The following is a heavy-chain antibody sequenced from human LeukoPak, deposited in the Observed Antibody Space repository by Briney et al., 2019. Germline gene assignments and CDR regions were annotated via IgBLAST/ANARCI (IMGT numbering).Heavy chain of an antibody. J-gene: IGHJ6*04. D-gene: IGHD3-10*02. CDR3: PKLGITMIGGV. Sequence: GGSLRLSCAASGFTFSSYEMNWVRQAPGKGLEWVSYISSSGSTIYYADSVKGRFTISRDNAKNSLYLQMNSLRAEDTAVYYCPKLGITMIGGVWGKGTTVTISS. CDR2: ISSSGSTI. CDR1: GFTFSSYE. V-gene: IGHV3-48*03.